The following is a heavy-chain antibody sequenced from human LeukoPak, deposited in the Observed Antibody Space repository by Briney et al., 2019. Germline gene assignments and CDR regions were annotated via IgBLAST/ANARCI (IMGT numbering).Heavy chain of an antibody. CDR1: GGSINTINHY. Sequence: PSETLSLTCSVSGGSINTINHYWGWIRQPPGKGLEWIATIYYTGAAYSDPSLKSRVTISIDTSKNHFSLRLTSVTAADTALYYCAGSGGFTSPQNYWGQGTLVTV. CDR2: IYYTGAA. D-gene: IGHD3-16*01. V-gene: IGHV4-39*02. CDR3: AGSGGFTSPQNY. J-gene: IGHJ4*02.